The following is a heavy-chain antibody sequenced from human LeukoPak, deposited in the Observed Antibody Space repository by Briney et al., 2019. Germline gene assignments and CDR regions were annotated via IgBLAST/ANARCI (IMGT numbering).Heavy chain of an antibody. D-gene: IGHD2-15*01. J-gene: IGHJ4*02. CDR3: AKDVGGNHFDY. CDR1: GFIFSTYA. V-gene: IGHV3-23*01. Sequence: PGGSLRLSCAASGFIFSTYAMSWVRQAQGKGLEWVSTISDSGANTHYADSVEGRFTVSRDNSKNTLYLQMNSLRAEDTAVYYCAKDVGGNHFDYWGQGTLVTVSS. CDR2: ISDSGANT.